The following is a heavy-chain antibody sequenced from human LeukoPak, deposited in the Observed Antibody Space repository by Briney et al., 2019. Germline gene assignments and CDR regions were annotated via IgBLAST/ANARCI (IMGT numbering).Heavy chain of an antibody. CDR2: LDTDGSDT. CDR3: ARDRYPAAREFDY. J-gene: IGHJ4*02. Sequence: GGSLRLSCAASGFTFSSCAMSWVRQAPGKGLVWVSRLDTDGSDTSYADSVKGRFTISRDNAKNTLYLQMNNLRAEDTAMYYCARDRYPAAREFDYWGQGTLVTVSS. V-gene: IGHV3-74*01. CDR1: GFTFSSCA. D-gene: IGHD2-2*01.